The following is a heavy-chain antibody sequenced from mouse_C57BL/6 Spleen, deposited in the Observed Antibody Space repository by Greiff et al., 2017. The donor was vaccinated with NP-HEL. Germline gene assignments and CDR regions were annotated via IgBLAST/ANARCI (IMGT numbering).Heavy chain of an antibody. Sequence: QVQLQQPGAELVRPGSSVKLSCKASGYTFTSYWMHWVKQRPIQGLEWIGNIDPSDSETHYNQKFKDKATLTVDKSSSTAYMQLSSLTSEDSAVYYCASLRHYYGSSFFDYWGQGTTLTVSS. CDR3: ASLRHYYGSSFFDY. CDR1: GYTFTSYW. J-gene: IGHJ2*01. V-gene: IGHV1-52*01. D-gene: IGHD1-1*01. CDR2: IDPSDSET.